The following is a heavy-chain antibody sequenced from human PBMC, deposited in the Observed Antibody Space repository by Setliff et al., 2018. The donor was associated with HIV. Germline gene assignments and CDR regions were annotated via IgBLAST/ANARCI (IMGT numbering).Heavy chain of an antibody. CDR3: ARRPGYYGSGSLDY. D-gene: IGHD3-10*01. CDR2: INHSGST. CDR1: GGSFSAYY. J-gene: IGHJ4*02. Sequence: SETLSLTCAVYGGSFSAYYWSWIRQPPVKGLEWIGEINHSGSTNHNPSLKSRVTISVDTSKNQFSLKLRSVTAADTAVYYCARRPGYYGSGSLDYWGQGTLVTSPQ. V-gene: IGHV4-34*01.